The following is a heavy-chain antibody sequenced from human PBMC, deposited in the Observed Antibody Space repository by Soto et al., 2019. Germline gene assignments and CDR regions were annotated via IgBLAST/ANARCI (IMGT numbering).Heavy chain of an antibody. CDR1: GFTFSSYS. V-gene: IGHV3-21*01. D-gene: IGHD2-2*01. J-gene: IGHJ5*02. CDR3: AREYQLLIYNWFDP. CDR2: ISSSSYI. Sequence: GGSLRLSCAASGFTFSSYSMNWVRQAPGKGLEWVSSISSSSYIYYADSVKGRFTISRDNAKNSLYLQMNSLRAEDTAVYYCAREYQLLIYNWFDPWGQGTLVTVSS.